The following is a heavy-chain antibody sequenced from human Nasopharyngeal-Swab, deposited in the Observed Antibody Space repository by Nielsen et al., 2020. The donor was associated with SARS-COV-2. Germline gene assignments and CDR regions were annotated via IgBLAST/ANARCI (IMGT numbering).Heavy chain of an antibody. J-gene: IGHJ6*03. D-gene: IGHD3-9*01. Sequence: GRQAPGKGPERGAVIWYDGGNKFKADSVKGRFAISRDNAENTLYLQMNNLRAEDTAVYYCARFGLYDTLTGYYSHYYMDVWGKGTTVTVSS. V-gene: IGHV3-33*01. CDR3: ARFGLYDTLTGYYSHYYMDV. CDR2: IWYDGGNK.